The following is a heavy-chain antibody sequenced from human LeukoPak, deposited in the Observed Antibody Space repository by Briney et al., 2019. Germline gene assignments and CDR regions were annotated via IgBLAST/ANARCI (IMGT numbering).Heavy chain of an antibody. CDR1: GGSISNYY. Sequence: SETLSLTCTVSGGSISNYYWSWIRQPPGKGLEWIGYIYYSGSTNYNPSLKSRVTISVDTSKNQVSLELSSVTAADTAVYYCASLLTYFDYWGQGTLVTVSS. J-gene: IGHJ4*02. CDR3: ASLLTYFDY. CDR2: IYYSGST. V-gene: IGHV4-59*01.